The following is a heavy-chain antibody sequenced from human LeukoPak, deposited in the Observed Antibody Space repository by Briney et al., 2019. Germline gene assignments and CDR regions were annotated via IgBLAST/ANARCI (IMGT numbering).Heavy chain of an antibody. Sequence: SETLSLTCTVSGGSISSYYWSWIRQPAGKGLEWIGRIYTSGSTNYNPSLKSRVTMSVDTSKSQFSLKLSSVTAADTAVYYCARTYYDFWSGYYIRWFDPWGQGTLVTVSS. D-gene: IGHD3-3*01. J-gene: IGHJ5*02. CDR1: GGSISSYY. CDR3: ARTYYDFWSGYYIRWFDP. V-gene: IGHV4-4*07. CDR2: IYTSGST.